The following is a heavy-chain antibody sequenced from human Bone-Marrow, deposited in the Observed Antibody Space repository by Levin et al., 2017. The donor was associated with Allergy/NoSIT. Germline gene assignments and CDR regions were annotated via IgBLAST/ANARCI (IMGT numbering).Heavy chain of an antibody. CDR2: ISGSGGST. CDR3: AKLIVVVVAANSQH. J-gene: IGHJ1*01. CDR1: GFTFSSYA. D-gene: IGHD2-15*01. V-gene: IGHV3-23*01. Sequence: SCAASGFTFSSYAMSWVRQAPGKGLEWVSAISGSGGSTYYADSVKGRFTISRDNSKNTLYLQMNSLRAEDTAVYYCAKLIVVVVAANSQHWGQGTLVTVSS.